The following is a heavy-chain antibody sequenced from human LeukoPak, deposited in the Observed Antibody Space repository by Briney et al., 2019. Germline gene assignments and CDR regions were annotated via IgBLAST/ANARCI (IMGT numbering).Heavy chain of an antibody. CDR2: MNPNSGNT. D-gene: IGHD2-15*01. CDR1: GYTFTSYD. V-gene: IGHV1-8*01. J-gene: IGHJ6*02. CDR3: ARFLLKKGIRLATHYYYGMDV. Sequence: ASVKVSCKASGYTFTSYDINWVRQATGQGLEWMGWMNPNSGNTGYAQKFQGRVTMTRNTSISTAYMELSSLRSEDTAVYYCARFLLKKGIRLATHYYYGMDVWGQGTTVTVSS.